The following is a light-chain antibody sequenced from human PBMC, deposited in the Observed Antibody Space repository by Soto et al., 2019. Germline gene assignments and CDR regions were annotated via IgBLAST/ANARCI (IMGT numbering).Light chain of an antibody. CDR3: QQSYSTPGWT. J-gene: IGKJ1*01. CDR1: QHIHIY. Sequence: DIQMTQSPSSLSASVGDRVTITCRARQHIHIYLNWYHQNPGKAPKLLIYAASSLQSGVPSRFSGSGSGTDFTLTISSLQPEDFATYYCQQSYSTPGWTFGQGTKVEIK. CDR2: AAS. V-gene: IGKV1-39*01.